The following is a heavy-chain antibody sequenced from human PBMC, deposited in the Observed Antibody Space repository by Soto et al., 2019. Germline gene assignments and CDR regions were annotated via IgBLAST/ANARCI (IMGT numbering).Heavy chain of an antibody. CDR2: IYYSVST. Sequence: ERLSRTAATSRNSSRRSTYFWGWVRQPPGKGLEGIGSIYYSVSTYYNPSLKSRVTISVDTSKNHFSLKLRSVTAADTAVYYCASYLGDGYLDYRAHRTLLT. CDR1: RNSSRRSTYF. CDR3: ASYLGDGYLDY. V-gene: IGHV4-39*02. D-gene: IGHD3-16*02. J-gene: IGHJ4*01.